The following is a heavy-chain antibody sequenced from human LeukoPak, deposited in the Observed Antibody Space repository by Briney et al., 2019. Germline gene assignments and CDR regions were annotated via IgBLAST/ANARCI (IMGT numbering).Heavy chain of an antibody. CDR1: GGSFSGYY. D-gene: IGHD4-17*01. J-gene: IGHJ5*02. V-gene: IGHV4-30-4*01. CDR3: ATYGDYGVGWFDP. Sequence: SETLSLTCAVYGGSFSGYYWSWIRQPPGKGLEWIGYIYYSGRTYYNPSLKSRVTISVDTSKNHFSLKLSSVTAADTAVYYCATYGDYGVGWFDPWGQGTLVTVSS. CDR2: IYYSGRT.